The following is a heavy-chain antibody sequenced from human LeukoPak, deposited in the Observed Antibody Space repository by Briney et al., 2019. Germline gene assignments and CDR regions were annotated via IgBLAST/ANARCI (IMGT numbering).Heavy chain of an antibody. CDR1: GFTFTSSA. J-gene: IGHJ4*02. CDR3: ARDRHDYGDY. V-gene: IGHV1-58*01. Sequence: SVKVSCKASGFTFTSSAVQWVRQARGQRLEWIGWIVVGSGNTNYAQKFQERVTITRDMSTSTAYMELSSVTAADTAVYYCARDRHDYGDYWGQGTLVTVSS. CDR2: IVVGSGNT.